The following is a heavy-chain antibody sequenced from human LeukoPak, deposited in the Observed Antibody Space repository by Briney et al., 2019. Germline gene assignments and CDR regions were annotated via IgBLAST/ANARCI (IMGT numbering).Heavy chain of an antibody. D-gene: IGHD6-19*01. Sequence: GGSLRLSCAASGVTDISNYMNWVRQAPGKALEGVSVIYSGGSTYYADSVQGRFTISRDNSKNTLYLQMNSLRVEDTAIYYCARDDSRVAGTDYWGQGTLVTVSS. CDR2: IYSGGST. J-gene: IGHJ4*02. V-gene: IGHV3-53*01. CDR1: GVTDISNY. CDR3: ARDDSRVAGTDY.